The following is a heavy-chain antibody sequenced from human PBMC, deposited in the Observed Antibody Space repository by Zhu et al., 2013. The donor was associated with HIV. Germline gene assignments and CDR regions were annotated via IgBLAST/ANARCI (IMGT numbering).Heavy chain of an antibody. J-gene: IGHJ2*01. CDR1: GFTFDNYA. CDR2: VTSNSGSI. CDR3: AKNGGGDIQTGYFDL. D-gene: IGHD5-18*01. V-gene: IGHV3-9*01. Sequence: EVQLVESGGVVVQPGGSLRLSCAASGFTFDNYAMHWVRQAPGKGLEWVSGVTSNSGSIVYADSVKGRFTISRDNAKNFLYLQMNSLRGEDTALYYCAKNGGGDIQTGYFDLWGRGTLVTVSS.